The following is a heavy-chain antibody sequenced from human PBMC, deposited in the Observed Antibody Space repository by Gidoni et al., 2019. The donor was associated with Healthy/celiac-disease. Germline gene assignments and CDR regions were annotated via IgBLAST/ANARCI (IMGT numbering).Heavy chain of an antibody. CDR1: GGSISSGDYY. D-gene: IGHD2-21*01. V-gene: IGHV4-30-4*01. CDR3: ARVRPCGGDCYGYGMDV. CDR2: IYYSGST. J-gene: IGHJ6*02. Sequence: QVQLQESGPGLVKPSQTLSLTCTFSGGSISSGDYYWSWIRQPPGKGLGWIGYIYYSGSTYYNPSLKSRVTISVDTSKNQFYLKLSSVTDADTAVYYCARVRPCGGDCYGYGMDVWGQGTTVTVSS.